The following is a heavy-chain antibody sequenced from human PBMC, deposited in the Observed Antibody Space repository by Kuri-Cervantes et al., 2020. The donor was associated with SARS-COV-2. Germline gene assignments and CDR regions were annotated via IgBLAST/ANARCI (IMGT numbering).Heavy chain of an antibody. CDR2: ISGCGGST. Sequence: LSLTCSASGFTFTCHAISWVRQAPGKGLEWVSAISGCGGSTYYADSVKGRFTISRDKSKNTLYLQMNSLRAEDTAVYYCARVRDDEHILTGYYLFDYWGQGTLVTVSS. V-gene: IGHV3-23*01. D-gene: IGHD3-9*01. J-gene: IGHJ4*02. CDR3: ARVRDDEHILTGYYLFDY. CDR1: GFTFTCHA.